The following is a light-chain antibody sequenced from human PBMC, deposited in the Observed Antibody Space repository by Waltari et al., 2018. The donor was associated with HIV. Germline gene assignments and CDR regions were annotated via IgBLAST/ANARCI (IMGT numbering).Light chain of an antibody. V-gene: IGLV7-46*01. CDR1: TDVVTSGYY. J-gene: IGLJ3*02. CDR2: DTA. CDR3: LLSYSGGRPV. Sequence: QAVVTQEPSLTVSPAGKVPLTSGSPTDVVTSGYYPYWFQQKPGQAPRTLIYDTANKHSWTPARFSGSLLGGKAALTLSGAQPEDEAEYYCLLSYSGGRPVFGGGTMLTVL.